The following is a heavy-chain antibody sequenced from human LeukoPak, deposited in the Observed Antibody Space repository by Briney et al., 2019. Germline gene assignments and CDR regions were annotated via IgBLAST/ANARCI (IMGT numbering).Heavy chain of an antibody. CDR3: ARVLGSRYYYDSSGYLDY. J-gene: IGHJ4*02. CDR2: ISANNGNT. V-gene: IGHV1-18*01. CDR1: GYTFTGSV. Sequence: ASVKVSCKASGYTFTGSVISWLRQAPGQGLEWMGWISANNGNTNYAQILQGRVTVTADTSTSTAYMDLRSLRSDDTAVYYCARVLGSRYYYDSSGYLDYWGQGTLVTVSS. D-gene: IGHD3-22*01.